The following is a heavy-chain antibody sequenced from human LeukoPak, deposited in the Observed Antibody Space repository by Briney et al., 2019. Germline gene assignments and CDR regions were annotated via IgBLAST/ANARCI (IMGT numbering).Heavy chain of an antibody. J-gene: IGHJ4*02. Sequence: SETXXLTCTVSSGSISSXYWSWIXQXXGXGLEWIGYVHYTGITNYSPSLKSRVTISLDTSKKQFSLKLSSVTAADTAVYYCTRGSDGEYDSWGQGTLVTVSS. D-gene: IGHD5-24*01. CDR2: VHYTGIT. V-gene: IGHV4-59*08. CDR1: SGSISSXY. CDR3: TRGSDGEYDS.